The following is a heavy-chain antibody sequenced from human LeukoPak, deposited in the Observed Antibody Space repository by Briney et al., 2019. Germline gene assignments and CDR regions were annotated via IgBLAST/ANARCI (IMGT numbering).Heavy chain of an antibody. CDR1: GFTFSNHG. D-gene: IGHD3-10*01. CDR2: IWYDGSNQ. Sequence: PGRSLRLSCAASGFTFSNHGMHWVRQAPGKGLEWVAVIWYDGSNQYYADSVKGRFTISRDNSKNTLYLQMNSLRAEDTAVYYCARSLRGRGLLWFRESAPVLGYWGQGTLVTVSS. V-gene: IGHV3-33*01. J-gene: IGHJ4*02. CDR3: ARSLRGRGLLWFRESAPVLGY.